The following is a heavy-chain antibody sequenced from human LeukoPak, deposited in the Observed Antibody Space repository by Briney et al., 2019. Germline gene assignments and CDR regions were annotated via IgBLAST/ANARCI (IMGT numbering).Heavy chain of an antibody. D-gene: IGHD4-11*01. CDR1: RFTFSNAW. V-gene: IGHV3-15*01. Sequence: GGSLRLSCAASRFTFSNAWMNCVREAPGKGLECVGHIKSKADGGTTDYAAPVKGRFTISRDDSKTTLYLQMNSLKTEDTAVYYCATGYSNLDYWGQGTLVTVSS. CDR2: IKSKADGGTT. CDR3: ATGYSNLDY. J-gene: IGHJ4*02.